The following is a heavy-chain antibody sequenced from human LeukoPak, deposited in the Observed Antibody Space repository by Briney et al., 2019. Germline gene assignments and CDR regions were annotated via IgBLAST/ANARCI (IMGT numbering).Heavy chain of an antibody. D-gene: IGHD5-18*01. V-gene: IGHV4-34*01. CDR1: GGSFSGYY. Sequence: PSETLSLTCAVYGGSFSGYYWSWIRQPPGKGLEWIGEINHSGSTNYNPSLKSRVTTSVDTSKNQFSLKLSSVTAADTAVYYCARGSAVVQLWPRQKEFDYWGQGTLVTVSS. J-gene: IGHJ4*02. CDR2: INHSGST. CDR3: ARGSAVVQLWPRQKEFDY.